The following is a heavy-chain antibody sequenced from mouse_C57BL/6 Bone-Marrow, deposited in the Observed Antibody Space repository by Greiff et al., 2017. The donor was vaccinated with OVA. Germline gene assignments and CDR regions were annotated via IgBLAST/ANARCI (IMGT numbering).Heavy chain of an antibody. J-gene: IGHJ3*01. Sequence: QVHVKQPGAELVKPGASVKLSCKASGYTFTSYWMHWVKQRPGQGLEWIGMIHPNSGSTNYNEKFKSKATLTVDKSSSTAYMQLSSLTSEDSAVYYCARALYYSNSPWFAYWGQGTLVTVSA. V-gene: IGHV1-64*01. CDR3: ARALYYSNSPWFAY. CDR1: GYTFTSYW. CDR2: IHPNSGST. D-gene: IGHD2-5*01.